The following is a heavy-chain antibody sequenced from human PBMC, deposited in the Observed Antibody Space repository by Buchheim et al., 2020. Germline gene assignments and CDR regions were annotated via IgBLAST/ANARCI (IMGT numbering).Heavy chain of an antibody. CDR1: GFTFSNSA. CDR3: AKEEVPNDY. V-gene: IGHV3-23*01. CDR2: ISSSGDTT. Sequence: EAQLLESGGGLVQPGGSLRLSCAVSGFTFSNSAMTWVRQAPGKGLEWVSAISSSGDTTYYADSVMGRFTISRDTSKNTLYPQMNSLRVDDTAVYYCAKEEVPNDYWGLGTL. J-gene: IGHJ4*02.